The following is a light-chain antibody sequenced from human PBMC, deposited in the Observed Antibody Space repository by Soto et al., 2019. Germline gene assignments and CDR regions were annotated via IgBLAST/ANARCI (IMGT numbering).Light chain of an antibody. J-gene: IGKJ1*01. CDR1: QTISNNY. CDR2: AVS. CDR3: QQHSNSPWT. Sequence: EIVLTQSPVTLTLSPGESAALSCRASQTISNNYLVWYRQKPGQAPRLLIYAVSSMAAGIPYRFSGSGSGTDFALTIARLEPEDSAVYYCQQHSNSPWTFGHGTRVEI. V-gene: IGKV3-20*01.